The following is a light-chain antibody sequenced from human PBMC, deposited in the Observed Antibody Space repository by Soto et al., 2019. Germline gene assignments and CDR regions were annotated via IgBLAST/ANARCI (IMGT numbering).Light chain of an antibody. J-gene: IGLJ1*01. CDR2: EVS. CDR3: SSYAGSDNPYV. CDR1: PSDVGTYNL. Sequence: QSVLGQPASVSGSPGQSITISCTGTPSDVGTYNLVSWYQQYPGEAPKLIIYEVSRRPSGVSNRFSGSKSGTTASLTVSGLQAEDEADYYCSSYAGSDNPYVFGTGTKVTVL. V-gene: IGLV2-14*02.